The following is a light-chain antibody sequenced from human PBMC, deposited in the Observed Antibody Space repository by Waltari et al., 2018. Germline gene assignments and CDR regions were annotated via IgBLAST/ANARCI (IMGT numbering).Light chain of an antibody. CDR2: DDG. CDR1: KIGSKN. J-gene: IGLJ1*01. V-gene: IGLV3-21*02. CDR3: QVWDSGSNHYV. Sequence: SYELTQPPSVSVAPGQTARITCDGDKIGSKNVHWSQHKPGQAPVLVVYDDGDRPSGIPERVSGSNSGNTAALTISRVDAGDEAEYYCQVWDSGSNHYVFGTVTKVTVL.